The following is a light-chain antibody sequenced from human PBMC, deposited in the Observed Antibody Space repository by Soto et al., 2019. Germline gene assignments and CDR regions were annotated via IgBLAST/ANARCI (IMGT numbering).Light chain of an antibody. Sequence: QSALTQPPSASGTPGQRIIISCSGSTSNIESHSANWFQQVPGTAPRLLIITNNQRPSGVPDRFSGSKSGASASLAISGLQSEDEATYYCATWDDSRKGVFGTGTKVTVL. CDR1: TSNIESHS. V-gene: IGLV1-44*01. CDR2: TNN. J-gene: IGLJ1*01. CDR3: ATWDDSRKGV.